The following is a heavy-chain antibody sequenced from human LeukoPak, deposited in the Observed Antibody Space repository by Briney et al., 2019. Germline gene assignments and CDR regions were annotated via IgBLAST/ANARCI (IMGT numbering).Heavy chain of an antibody. CDR3: ASSPGLIAAADNWGDYYYYGMDV. CDR2: IKQDGSEK. J-gene: IGHJ6*02. CDR1: GFTFSSYA. Sequence: PGGSLRLSCAASGFTFSSYAMSWVRQAPGKGLEWVANIKQDGSEKYYVDSVKGRFTISRDNAKNSLYLQMNSLRAEDTAVYYCASSPGLIAAADNWGDYYYYGMDVWGQGTTVTVSS. D-gene: IGHD6-13*01. V-gene: IGHV3-7*01.